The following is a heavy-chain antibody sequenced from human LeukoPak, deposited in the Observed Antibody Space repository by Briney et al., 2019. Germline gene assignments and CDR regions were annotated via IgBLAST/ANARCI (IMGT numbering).Heavy chain of an antibody. V-gene: IGHV3-21*01. CDR2: ISTSSSYI. J-gene: IGHJ5*02. Sequence: PGGSLRLSCAASGFTFSSYSMNWVRQAPGKGLEWVSSISTSSSYIYYADSVKGRFTISRDNAKNSLYLQMNSLRVEDTAVYYCARAPSRSEQFDPWGQGPLVTVSS. D-gene: IGHD3-3*01. CDR1: GFTFSSYS. CDR3: ARAPSRSEQFDP.